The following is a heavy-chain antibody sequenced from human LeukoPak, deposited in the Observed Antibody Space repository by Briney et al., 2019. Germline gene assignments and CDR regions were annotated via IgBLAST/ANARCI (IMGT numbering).Heavy chain of an antibody. D-gene: IGHD6-19*01. Sequence: SVKVSCKASGGTFSSYAISWVRQAPGQGLEWMGRIIPILGKANYAQKFQGRVTITADKSTSTAYMELSSLRSEDTAVYYCARDHGFGTIAVAVPEAFDIWGQGTMVTVSS. J-gene: IGHJ3*02. CDR2: IIPILGKA. V-gene: IGHV1-69*04. CDR1: GGTFSSYA. CDR3: ARDHGFGTIAVAVPEAFDI.